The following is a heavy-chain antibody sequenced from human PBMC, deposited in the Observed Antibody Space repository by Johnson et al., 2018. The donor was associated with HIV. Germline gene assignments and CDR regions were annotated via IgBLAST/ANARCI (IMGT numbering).Heavy chain of an antibody. J-gene: IGHJ3*02. Sequence: EVQLVESGGGLIEPGGSLRLSCAASGFIFSNAWMTWVRQAPGKGLEWVGRIKGKTDGGTTDYAAPVKGRFTISRSESKNTLYLQMNSLRAGDTALYYCARAVCRGGRCYSQDAFDIWGQGTMVTVSS. V-gene: IGHV3-15*01. CDR1: GFIFSNAW. D-gene: IGHD2-15*01. CDR2: IKGKTDGGTT. CDR3: ARAVCRGGRCYSQDAFDI.